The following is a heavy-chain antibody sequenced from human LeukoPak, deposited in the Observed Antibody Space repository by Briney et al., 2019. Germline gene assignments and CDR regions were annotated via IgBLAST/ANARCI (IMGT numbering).Heavy chain of an antibody. CDR1: GFTFSSYE. J-gene: IGHJ4*02. D-gene: IGHD3-22*01. Sequence: GGSLRLSYAASGFTFSSYEMNWVRQAPGKGLEWVSYISSSGSTIYYADSVKGRFTISRDNAKNSLYLQMNSLRAEDTAVYYCARDLSYYDSSGYGLDYWGQGTLVTVSS. V-gene: IGHV3-48*03. CDR2: ISSSGSTI. CDR3: ARDLSYYDSSGYGLDY.